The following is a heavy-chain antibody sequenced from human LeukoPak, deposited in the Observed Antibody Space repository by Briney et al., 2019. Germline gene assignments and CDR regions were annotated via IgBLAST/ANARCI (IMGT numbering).Heavy chain of an antibody. CDR2: ISYDGSNK. V-gene: IGHV3-30-3*01. J-gene: IGHJ4*02. CDR3: ARDPGSGYDPEYYFDY. Sequence: GGSLRLSCAASGFTFSSYAMHWVRQAPGKGLEWVAVISYDGSNKYYADSVKGRFTISRDNSKNTLYLQMNSLRAEDTAVYYCARDPGSGYDPEYYFDYWGQGTLVTVSS. D-gene: IGHD5-12*01. CDR1: GFTFSSYA.